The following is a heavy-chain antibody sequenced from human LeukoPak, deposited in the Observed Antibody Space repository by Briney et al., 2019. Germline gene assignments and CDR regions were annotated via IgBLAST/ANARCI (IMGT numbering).Heavy chain of an antibody. J-gene: IGHJ5*02. D-gene: IGHD2-2*01. CDR3: ARDSSTSFLADP. V-gene: IGHV1-46*01. CDR2: IHPSSGST. CDR1: GYTFTRYY. Sequence: ASVKVSCKASGYTFTRYYMHWVRQTPGQGLEWMGIIHPSSGSTSYAQKFEGRVTMTRDTSTSTVYIELSSLRSEDTAVYYCARDSSTSFLADPWAQGTLVTVSS.